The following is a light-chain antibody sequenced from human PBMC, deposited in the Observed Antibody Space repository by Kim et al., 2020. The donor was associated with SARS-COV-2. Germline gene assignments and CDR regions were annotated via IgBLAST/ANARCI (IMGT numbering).Light chain of an antibody. J-gene: IGKJ1*01. CDR2: AAS. V-gene: IGKV1-12*01. CDR1: QGISSW. Sequence: DIQMTQSPSSVSASVGDRVTITCRASQGISSWLAWYQKKPGKAPQLLIYAASSLQSGVPSRFSGRGPGTDFTLTISSLQPEDFATYYCQQANSFPWTFGQGNKVDIK. CDR3: QQANSFPWT.